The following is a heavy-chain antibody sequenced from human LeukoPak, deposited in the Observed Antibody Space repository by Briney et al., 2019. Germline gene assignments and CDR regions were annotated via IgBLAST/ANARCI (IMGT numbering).Heavy chain of an antibody. V-gene: IGHV3-33*08. CDR2: IWSDGSQT. J-gene: IGHJ4*02. D-gene: IGHD3-16*01. Sequence: GGSLRLSCAASGFIFSNYGIHWVRQAPGKGLEWVALIWSDGSQTKYAGSVKGRFTVSRDNSKNTAFLQMSGLTVEDTAVYYCAGAAGLGNYLIDYWGQGTLVTVSS. CDR3: AGAAGLGNYLIDY. CDR1: GFIFSNYG.